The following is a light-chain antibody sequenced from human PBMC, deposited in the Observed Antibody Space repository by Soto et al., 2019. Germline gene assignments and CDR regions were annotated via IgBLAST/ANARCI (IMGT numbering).Light chain of an antibody. Sequence: QSALTQPRSVSGSPGQSVTISCTGTSSEVGGYNYVSWYQQHPGKAPKLMIYDVSKRPSGVPDRFSGSKSGNTASLTISGLQAEDEGDYYCCSCAGSYAWVFGGGTKLTV. CDR2: DVS. J-gene: IGLJ3*02. CDR1: SSEVGGYNY. CDR3: CSCAGSYAWV. V-gene: IGLV2-11*01.